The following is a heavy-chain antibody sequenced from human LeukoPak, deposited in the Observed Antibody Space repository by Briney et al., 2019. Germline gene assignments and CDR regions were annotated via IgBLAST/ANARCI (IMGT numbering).Heavy chain of an antibody. CDR1: GGSISSYY. V-gene: IGHV4-4*07. CDR3: ARAHCITTTCYTEDY. D-gene: IGHD2-2*02. CDR2: IYTSGST. J-gene: IGHJ4*02. Sequence: SETLSLTCTVSGGSISSYYWSWIRQPAGKGLEWIGRIYTSGSTNYNPSLKSRVTMSVDTSKNQFSLKLSSVTAADTAVYYCARAHCITTTCYTEDYWGQGTLVTVSS.